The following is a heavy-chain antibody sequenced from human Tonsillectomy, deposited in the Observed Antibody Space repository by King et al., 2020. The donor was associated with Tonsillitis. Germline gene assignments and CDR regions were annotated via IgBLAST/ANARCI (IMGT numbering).Heavy chain of an antibody. J-gene: IGHJ5*02. D-gene: IGHD3-3*01. Sequence: QLQESGPGLVKPSETLSLTCTVSGGSISSYYWSWIRPPPGKGLEWIGYIYYSGSTNYNPSLKSRVTISVDTSKNQFSLKLSSVTAADTAVYYCARTYYDFWSGYYSGNWFDPWGQGTLVTVSS. CDR1: GGSISSYY. CDR2: IYYSGST. CDR3: ARTYYDFWSGYYSGNWFDP. V-gene: IGHV4-59*01.